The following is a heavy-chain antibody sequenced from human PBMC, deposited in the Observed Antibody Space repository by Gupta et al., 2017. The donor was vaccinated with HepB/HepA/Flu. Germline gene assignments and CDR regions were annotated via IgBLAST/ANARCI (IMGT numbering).Heavy chain of an antibody. D-gene: IGHD5-18*01. Sequence: QLQLQESGPGLVKPSETLSLTCTVPGGSISTSSYYWGWIRQPPGKGLEWIGSIYYSGSTYYNPSLKSRVTISVDTSKNQFSLKLSSVTAADTAVYYCARSGYSYGYWFDPWGQGTLVTVSS. V-gene: IGHV4-39*01. J-gene: IGHJ5*02. CDR1: GGSISTSSYY. CDR3: ARSGYSYGYWFDP. CDR2: IYYSGST.